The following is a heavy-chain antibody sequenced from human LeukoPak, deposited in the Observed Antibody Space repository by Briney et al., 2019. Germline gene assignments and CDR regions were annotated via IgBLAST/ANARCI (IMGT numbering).Heavy chain of an antibody. CDR3: AKHSLKTGYSSGRIWDY. D-gene: IGHD6-19*01. Sequence: PGGSLRLSCPASGFTFSSYAMSWVRQAPGKGLEWVSAVSGSDAFTYYTDSVKGRFTVSRDNSKNTLYLQMNSLTAEDTAVYYCAKHSLKTGYSSGRIWDYWGQGTLVTVSS. V-gene: IGHV3-23*01. CDR2: VSGSDAFT. J-gene: IGHJ4*02. CDR1: GFTFSSYA.